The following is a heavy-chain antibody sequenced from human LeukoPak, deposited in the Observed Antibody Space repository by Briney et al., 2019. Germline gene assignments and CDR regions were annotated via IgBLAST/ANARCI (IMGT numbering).Heavy chain of an antibody. D-gene: IGHD3-10*01. V-gene: IGHV3-20*04. CDR3: ARGYGSGSPTYFDY. CDR1: GFTFDDYG. J-gene: IGHJ4*02. Sequence: GGSLRLSCAASGFTFDDYGMSWVRQAPGKGLEWVSGINWNGGSTGYADSVKGRFTISRDNAKNSLYLQMNSLRAEDTALYYCARGYGSGSPTYFDYWGQGTLVTVSS. CDR2: INWNGGST.